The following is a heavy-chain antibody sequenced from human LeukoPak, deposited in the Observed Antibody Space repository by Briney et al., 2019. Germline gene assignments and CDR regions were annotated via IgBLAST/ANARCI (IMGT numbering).Heavy chain of an antibody. Sequence: GGSLRLSCAASGFTFSSNAMSWVRQAPGKGLEWVSAISGSGGSTYYADSVKGRFTISRDNSKNTLYLQMNSLRAEDTAVYYCAKDGCWYEVFDYWGQGTLVTVSS. CDR1: GFTFSSNA. CDR2: ISGSGGST. D-gene: IGHD6-13*01. CDR3: AKDGCWYEVFDY. J-gene: IGHJ4*02. V-gene: IGHV3-23*01.